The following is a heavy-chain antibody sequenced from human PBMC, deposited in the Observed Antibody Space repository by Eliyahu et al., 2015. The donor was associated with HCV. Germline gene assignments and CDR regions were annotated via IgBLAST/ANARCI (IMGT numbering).Heavy chain of an antibody. Sequence: QVTLKESGPVLVKPTETLTLTCTVSGISLSNVRMGVSWIRQPPGKALEWLAHIFSNDDKSSSTSLKSRLTISKDTSKSQVVLTMTNMDPVDTATYYCARIRREMLGYFFYGMDVWGQGTTVTVSS. CDR3: ARIRREMLGYFFYGMDV. V-gene: IGHV2-26*01. D-gene: IGHD5-24*01. CDR2: IFSNDDK. CDR1: GISLSNVRMG. J-gene: IGHJ6*02.